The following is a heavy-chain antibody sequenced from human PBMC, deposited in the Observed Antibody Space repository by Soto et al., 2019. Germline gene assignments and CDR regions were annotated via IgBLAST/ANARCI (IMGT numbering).Heavy chain of an antibody. CDR2: TYYRSKWYN. CDR1: GDIVSSNSAA. J-gene: IGHJ5*02. Sequence: SQTLSLTCAISGDIVSSNSAAWNWIRQSPSRGLEWLGRTYYRSKWYNDYAVSVKSRITINPDTSKNQFSLQLNSVTPEDTAVYYCARGLSPDIVATISTWFDPWGQGTLVTVSS. D-gene: IGHD5-12*01. CDR3: ARGLSPDIVATISTWFDP. V-gene: IGHV6-1*01.